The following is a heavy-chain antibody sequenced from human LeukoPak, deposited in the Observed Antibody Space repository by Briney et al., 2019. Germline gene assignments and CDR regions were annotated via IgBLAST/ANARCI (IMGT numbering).Heavy chain of an antibody. CDR3: ARGYYDFWSGYPRGAFDI. V-gene: IGHV2-26*01. CDR2: IFSSDEK. CDR1: GFSLSNARMG. D-gene: IGHD3-3*01. J-gene: IGHJ3*02. Sequence: SGPTLVNPTETLTLTCTVSGFSLSNARMGVSWIRQPPGKALEWLAHIFSSDEKSYSTSLKSRLTISKDTSKSQVVLTMTNMDPVDTATYYCARGYYDFWSGYPRGAFDIWGQGTMVTVSS.